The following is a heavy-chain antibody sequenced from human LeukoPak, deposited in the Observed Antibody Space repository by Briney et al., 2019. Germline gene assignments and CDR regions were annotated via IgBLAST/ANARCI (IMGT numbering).Heavy chain of an antibody. CDR2: ISGSGGST. CDR1: GFTFSGYA. J-gene: IGHJ4*02. D-gene: IGHD2-2*01. V-gene: IGHV3-23*01. Sequence: GGSLRLSCAASGFTFSGYAMSWVRQAPGKGLEWVSAISGSGGSTYYADSVKGRFTISRDNSKNTLYLQMNSLRAEDTAVYYCAKAEVYCSSTSCLVALWDYWGQGTLVTVSS. CDR3: AKAEVYCSSTSCLVALWDY.